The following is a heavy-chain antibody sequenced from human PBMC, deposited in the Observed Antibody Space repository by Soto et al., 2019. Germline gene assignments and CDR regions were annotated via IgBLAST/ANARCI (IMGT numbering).Heavy chain of an antibody. Sequence: GGSLRLSCAASGFTFSSYGMHWVRQAPGKGLEWVAVISYDGSNKYYADSVRGRFTISRDNSKNTLYLQMNSLRAEDTAVYYCAKVGAARYYYGMDVWGQGTTVTVSS. J-gene: IGHJ6*02. CDR3: AKVGAARYYYGMDV. D-gene: IGHD6-6*01. V-gene: IGHV3-30*18. CDR2: ISYDGSNK. CDR1: GFTFSSYG.